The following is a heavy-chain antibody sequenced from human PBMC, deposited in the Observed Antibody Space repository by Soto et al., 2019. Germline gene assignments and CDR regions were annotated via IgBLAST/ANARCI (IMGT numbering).Heavy chain of an antibody. D-gene: IGHD1-1*01. CDR2: IYYSGNT. Sequence: QVQLQESGPGPVKPSETLSLTCTVSGGSISSDYWSWLRQSPGKGLEWIGYIYYSGNTKYNPSLEARVTISIDASKNQVYLNLRSVTAADTAVYYCAKQGGKYGIRTFDPWGQGTLVTVSS. CDR3: AKQGGKYGIRTFDP. V-gene: IGHV4-59*08. J-gene: IGHJ5*02. CDR1: GGSISSDY.